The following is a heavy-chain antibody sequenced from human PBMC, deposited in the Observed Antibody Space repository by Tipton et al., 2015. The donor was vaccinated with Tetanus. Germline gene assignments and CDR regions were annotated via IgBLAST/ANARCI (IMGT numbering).Heavy chain of an antibody. Sequence: QLVQSGAEVKKPGASVKVSCKASGYTFTHYGANWVRQAPGQGLEWMGWISPFNENVNYAEKFRGRLTMTTDRSTGAVSMDLRSLKSDDTAIYYCARGRGLGPHEYFEHWGQGTLVTVSS. D-gene: IGHD3/OR15-3a*01. J-gene: IGHJ5*02. CDR2: ISPFNENV. V-gene: IGHV1-18*01. CDR3: ARGRGLGPHEYFEH. CDR1: GYTFTHYG.